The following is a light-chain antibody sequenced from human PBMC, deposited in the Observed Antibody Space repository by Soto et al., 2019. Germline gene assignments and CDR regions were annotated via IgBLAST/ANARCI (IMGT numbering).Light chain of an antibody. Sequence: EVVLTHSPGTLALSPWEGATLSCSASQSVSGDYLAWYQQKPGQAPRLLIYSASLKPAGIPDRFSGSGSGTHFTLTISRLEPGDFAVYYCQHFGGTTFTFGQGTRLEIK. J-gene: IGKJ5*01. CDR1: QSVSGDY. V-gene: IGKV3-20*01. CDR3: QHFGGTTFT. CDR2: SAS.